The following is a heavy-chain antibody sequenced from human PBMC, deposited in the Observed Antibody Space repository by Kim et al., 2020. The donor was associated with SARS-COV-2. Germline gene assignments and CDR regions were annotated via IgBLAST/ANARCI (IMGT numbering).Heavy chain of an antibody. CDR1: GFTFAKFA. CDR2: VGPRGDA. Sequence: GGSLRLSCATSGFTFAKFAMAWVRQAPGKGPEWVSGVGPRGDAYYSDSLMGRFTVSRDTTKNTTYLQMTSLIVDDTTVYYCAELGDNLRLMVDSCGQGT. V-gene: IGHV3-23*01. D-gene: IGHD2-8*01. J-gene: IGHJ1*01. CDR3: AELGDNLRLMVDS.